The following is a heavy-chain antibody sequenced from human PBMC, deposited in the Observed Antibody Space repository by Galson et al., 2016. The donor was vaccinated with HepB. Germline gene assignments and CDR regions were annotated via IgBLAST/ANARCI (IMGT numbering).Heavy chain of an antibody. J-gene: IGHJ4*02. D-gene: IGHD3-16*01. CDR3: ARDHGELIRSLGVDY. Sequence: SVKVSCKASGYTFTSYGISWVRQAPGQGLEWMGWISANNGKKEYVQKVQGRVTMTIDTSTSTAYMELRSLRPDDTAVYYCARDHGELIRSLGVDYWGQGTLVTVSS. V-gene: IGHV1-18*01. CDR1: GYTFTSYG. CDR2: ISANNGKK.